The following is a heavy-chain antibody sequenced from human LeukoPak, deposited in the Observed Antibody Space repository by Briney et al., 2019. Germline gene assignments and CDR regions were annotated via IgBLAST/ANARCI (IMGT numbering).Heavy chain of an antibody. V-gene: IGHV3-30*02. D-gene: IGHD5-18*01. J-gene: IGHJ6*03. CDR1: GFTFSSYG. CDR2: IRYDGSNK. CDR3: AKGHTAMVSNYYYYMDV. Sequence: PGGSLRLFCAASGFTFSSYGMHWVRQAPGKGLEWVAFIRYDGSNKYYADSVKGRFPISRHHSKNTLYLQMNSLRADETAVYDCAKGHTAMVSNYYYYMDVWGKGTTVTVSS.